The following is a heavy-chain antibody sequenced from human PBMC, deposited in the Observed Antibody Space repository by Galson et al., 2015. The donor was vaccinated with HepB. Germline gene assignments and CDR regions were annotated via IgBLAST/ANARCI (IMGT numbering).Heavy chain of an antibody. Sequence: TLSLTCAVSGGSINSGGFSWTWIRQPPGKGLGWVGYIYHTGSAAHNSFLRSRLSLSVDTSKNYFSLKLNSVTAADTAVYYCARGRDILDVWGQGTPVTVSS. V-gene: IGHV4-30-2*01. CDR2: IYHTGSA. CDR1: GGSINSGGFS. CDR3: ARGRDILDV. D-gene: IGHD2-15*01. J-gene: IGHJ6*02.